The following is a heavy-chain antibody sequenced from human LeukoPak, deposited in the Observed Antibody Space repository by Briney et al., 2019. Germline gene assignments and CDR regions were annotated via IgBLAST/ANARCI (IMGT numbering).Heavy chain of an antibody. Sequence: ASVKVSCKASGYTFTTYYIHWVRQAPGQGLEWMGIINPSGGSTSYAQKFQDRVTMTRDTSTSTVYMELSSLRSEDTAVYYCAREHFDWLSVSKINCFDPWGQGTLVTVSS. D-gene: IGHD3-9*01. CDR2: INPSGGST. CDR1: GYTFTTYY. CDR3: AREHFDWLSVSKINCFDP. V-gene: IGHV1-46*01. J-gene: IGHJ5*02.